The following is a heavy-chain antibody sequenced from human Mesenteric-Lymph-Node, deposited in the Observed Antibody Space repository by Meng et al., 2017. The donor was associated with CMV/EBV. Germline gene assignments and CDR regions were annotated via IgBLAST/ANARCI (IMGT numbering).Heavy chain of an antibody. J-gene: IGHJ4*02. CDR2: ISGSGGRT. CDR3: AKGEVATIFDH. Sequence: CAASGFTFSNYAMSWVRQAPGKGLEWVSAISGSGGRTYYADSVKGRFTISRDNSKNTLYLQMNSLRAEDTAVYYCAKGEVATIFDHWGQGTLVTSPQ. D-gene: IGHD5-12*01. V-gene: IGHV3-23*01. CDR1: GFTFSNYA.